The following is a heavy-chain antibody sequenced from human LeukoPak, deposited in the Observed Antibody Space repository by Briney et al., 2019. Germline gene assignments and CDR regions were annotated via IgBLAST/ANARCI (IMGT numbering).Heavy chain of an antibody. V-gene: IGHV4-59*08. Sequence: SETLSITCTVSGGSISSYYWSWIRQPPGKGLEWIGYIYYSGSTNYNPSLKSRVTISVDTSKNQFSLKLSSVTAADTAVYYCARMIGSGYIDYYYYYYGMDVWGQGTTVTVSS. J-gene: IGHJ6*02. CDR1: GGSISSYY. CDR2: IYYSGST. CDR3: ARMIGSGYIDYYYYYYGMDV. D-gene: IGHD3-3*01.